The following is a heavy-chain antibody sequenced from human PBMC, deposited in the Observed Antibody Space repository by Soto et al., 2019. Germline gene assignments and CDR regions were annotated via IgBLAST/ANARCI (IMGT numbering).Heavy chain of an antibody. Sequence: ASETLSLTCPVSGGSISSYYWSWIRQPPGKGLEWIGYIYYSGSTNYNPSLKSRVTISVDTSKNQFSLKLSSVTAADTAVYYCARAPRGNYGYPSYFDYWGQGTLVTVSS. CDR1: GGSISSYY. D-gene: IGHD3-10*01. CDR3: ARAPRGNYGYPSYFDY. V-gene: IGHV4-59*01. CDR2: IYYSGST. J-gene: IGHJ4*02.